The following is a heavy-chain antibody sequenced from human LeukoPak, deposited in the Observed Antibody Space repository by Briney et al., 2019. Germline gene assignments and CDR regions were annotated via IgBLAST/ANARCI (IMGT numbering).Heavy chain of an antibody. V-gene: IGHV3-48*03. CDR3: ARAYDILTGYYNHYGMDV. CDR1: GFTFSSYE. CDR2: ISSRGSTI. Sequence: GGSLRLSCAASGFTFSSYEMNWVRQAPGKGLEWVSYISSRGSTIYYADSVKGRFTISRDNAKNSLYLQMNSLRAEDTAVYYCARAYDILTGYYNHYGMDVWGQGTTVTVSS. D-gene: IGHD3-9*01. J-gene: IGHJ6*02.